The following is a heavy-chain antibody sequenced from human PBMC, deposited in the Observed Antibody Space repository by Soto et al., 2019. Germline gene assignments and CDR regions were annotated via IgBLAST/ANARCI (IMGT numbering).Heavy chain of an antibody. CDR1: GGSISSGGYS. D-gene: IGHD3-3*01. J-gene: IGHJ6*02. CDR3: ARVNYDFWSGYNYGMDV. V-gene: IGHV4-30-2*01. CDR2: IYHSGST. Sequence: PSETLSLTCAVSGGSISSGGYSWSWIRQPPGKGLEWIGYIYHSGSTYYNPSLKSRVTISVDRSKNQFSLKLSSVTAADTAVYYCARVNYDFWSGYNYGMDVWGQGTTVTVSS.